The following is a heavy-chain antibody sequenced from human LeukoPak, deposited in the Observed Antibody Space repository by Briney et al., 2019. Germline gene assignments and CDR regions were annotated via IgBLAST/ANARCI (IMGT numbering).Heavy chain of an antibody. V-gene: IGHV1-18*01. J-gene: IGHJ4*02. D-gene: IGHD2-21*02. CDR2: ISAYNGNT. CDR3: ARDFNIRDHIVVGTLGY. CDR1: GYTFTSYG. Sequence: ASVKVSCKASGYTFTSYGISWVRQAPGQGLEWMGWISAYNGNTNYAQKLQGRVTMTTDTSTSTAYMELRSLRSDDTAVYYCARDFNIRDHIVVGTLGYWGQGTLVTVSS.